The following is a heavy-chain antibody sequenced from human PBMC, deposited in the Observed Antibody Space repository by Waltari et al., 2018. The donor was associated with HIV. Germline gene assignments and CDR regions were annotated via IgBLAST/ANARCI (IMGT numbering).Heavy chain of an antibody. CDR2: IWYDGTNK. V-gene: IGHV3-33*01. J-gene: IGHJ6*02. CDR1: GFTFGSYG. CDR3: ARDRSEGGGYYYYGLDV. Sequence: QVQLVESGGGVVQPGRSLRLSWAASGFTFGSYGMPWVRQAPGKGLEWVAVIWYDGTNKYYADSVKGRFTISRDNSKNTLYLQMNSLRAEDTAVYYCARDRSEGGGYYYYGLDVWGQGTTVTVSS. D-gene: IGHD2-15*01.